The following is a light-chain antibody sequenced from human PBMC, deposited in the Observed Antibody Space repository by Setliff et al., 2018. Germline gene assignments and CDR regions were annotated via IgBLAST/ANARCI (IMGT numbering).Light chain of an antibody. CDR1: SNDVGAYNY. Sequence: QSALTQPPSASGSPGQSLTISCTGTSNDVGAYNYVSWYQQHPGKAPKLMIYEVTKRPSGVPDRFSGSKSGNTASLTVSGLQGEDEADYYCSSYASSINPYVVGTGTKVTVL. CDR3: SSYASSINPYV. J-gene: IGLJ1*01. CDR2: EVT. V-gene: IGLV2-8*01.